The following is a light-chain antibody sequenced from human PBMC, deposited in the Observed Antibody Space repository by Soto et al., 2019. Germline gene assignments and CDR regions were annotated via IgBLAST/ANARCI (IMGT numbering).Light chain of an antibody. CDR3: QQYNSYPMYT. Sequence: DIQMTQSPSTLSASVGDRVTITCRASQSISSWLAWYQQEPGKAPKLLIYKASSLESGVPSRFSGSGSGTEFTLTISSLQPDDFATYYCQQYNSYPMYTFGQGTKLEIK. V-gene: IGKV1-5*03. CDR1: QSISSW. CDR2: KAS. J-gene: IGKJ2*01.